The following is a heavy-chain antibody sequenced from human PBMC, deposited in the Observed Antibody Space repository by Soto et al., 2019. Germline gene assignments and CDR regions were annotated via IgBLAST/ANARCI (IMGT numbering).Heavy chain of an antibody. V-gene: IGHV4-59*01. J-gene: IGHJ6*02. D-gene: IGHD3-3*01. Sequence: PSETLSLTCTVSGGSISSYYWSWIRQPPGKGLEWIGYIYYSGSTNYNPSLKSRVTISVDTSKNQFSLKLSSVTAADTAVYYCARGSIEEWLPGGYYYYGMDVWGQGTTVTVYS. CDR1: GGSISSYY. CDR3: ARGSIEEWLPGGYYYYGMDV. CDR2: IYYSGST.